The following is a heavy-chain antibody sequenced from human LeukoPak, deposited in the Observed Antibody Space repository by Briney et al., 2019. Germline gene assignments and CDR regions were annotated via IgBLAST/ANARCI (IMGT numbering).Heavy chain of an antibody. V-gene: IGHV4-34*01. J-gene: IGHJ5*02. CDR1: GGSFSGYY. D-gene: IGHD6-13*01. CDR3: ARGPLRGIAAAGTRNWFDP. CDR2: INHSGST. Sequence: SETLSLTCAVYGGSFSGYYWSWIRQPPGKGLEWIGEINHSGSTNYNPSLKSRVTISVDTSKNQFSLKLSSVTAADTAVYYCARGPLRGIAAAGTRNWFDPWGQGTLVTVSP.